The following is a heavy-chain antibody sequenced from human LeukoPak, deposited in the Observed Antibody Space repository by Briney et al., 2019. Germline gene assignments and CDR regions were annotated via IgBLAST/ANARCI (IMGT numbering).Heavy chain of an antibody. D-gene: IGHD3-16*02. Sequence: GGSLRLSCAASGFTFSSYAMSWVRQAPGKGLASVSAISGSGGSTYYADSVKGRFTISRDNAKNSLYLQMNSLRAEDTAVYYCARDTHIVPLDYWGQGTLVTVSS. CDR1: GFTFSSYA. CDR2: ISGSGGST. CDR3: ARDTHIVPLDY. V-gene: IGHV3-23*01. J-gene: IGHJ4*02.